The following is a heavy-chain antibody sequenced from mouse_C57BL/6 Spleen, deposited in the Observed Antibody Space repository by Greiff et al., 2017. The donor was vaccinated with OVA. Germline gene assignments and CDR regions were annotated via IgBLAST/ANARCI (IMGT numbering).Heavy chain of an antibody. J-gene: IGHJ3*01. D-gene: IGHD2-5*01. CDR3: ARPYSNYGGFAY. CDR1: GYTFTSYW. CDR2: IDPSDSYT. V-gene: IGHV1-59*01. Sequence: VQLQQPGAELVRPGTSVKLSCKASGYTFTSYWMHWVKQRPGQGLEWIGVIDPSDSYTNYNQKFKGKATLTVDTSSSTAYMQLSSLTSEDSAVYYSARPYSNYGGFAYWGQGTLVTVAA.